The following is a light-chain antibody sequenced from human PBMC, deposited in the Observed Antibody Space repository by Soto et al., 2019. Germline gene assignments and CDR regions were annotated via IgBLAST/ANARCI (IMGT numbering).Light chain of an antibody. CDR2: DAS. CDR1: QDIGYW. J-gene: IGKJ1*01. CDR3: QTYNTYSWT. Sequence: DIPMTQSPSTLSASVGDRVTITCRASQDIGYWLAWYQQKPGKAPKLLIFDASSLESGVPSRFSGSGSGTDFTLTISSLQPDDFATYYCQTYNTYSWTFGQGTTVEIK. V-gene: IGKV1-5*01.